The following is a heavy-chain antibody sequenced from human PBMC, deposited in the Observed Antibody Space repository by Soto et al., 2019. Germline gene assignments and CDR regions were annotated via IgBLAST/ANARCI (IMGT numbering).Heavy chain of an antibody. CDR2: IYYSGNT. J-gene: IGHJ5*01. Sequence: PSETLSLTCTVSGDSVTSGDYYWSWIRQPPGKGLEWIGYIYYSGNTNHSPSLKSRVAISLDTSNNQFSLKLSSVTAADTAVYFCAPIPVHTYMSSWFDPLGQGALVTVSS. CDR3: APIPVHTYMSSWFDP. CDR1: GDSVTSGDYY. V-gene: IGHV4-61*08. D-gene: IGHD2-2*02.